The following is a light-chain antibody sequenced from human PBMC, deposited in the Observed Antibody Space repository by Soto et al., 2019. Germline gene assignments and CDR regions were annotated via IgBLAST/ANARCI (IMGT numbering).Light chain of an antibody. Sequence: DIQLTQSPSFLSASVGDRVTITCRASQGISSYLAWYQQKPGKAPKLLIYAASTLQSGVPSRFNGSGSGTEFTLTLSSLQTEDFATYYCQQLNSYPFTFGGGTKVEIK. V-gene: IGKV1-9*01. CDR3: QQLNSYPFT. J-gene: IGKJ4*01. CDR2: AAS. CDR1: QGISSY.